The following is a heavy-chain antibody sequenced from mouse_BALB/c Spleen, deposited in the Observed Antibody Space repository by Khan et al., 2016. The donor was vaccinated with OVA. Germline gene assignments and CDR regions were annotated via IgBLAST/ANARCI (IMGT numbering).Heavy chain of an antibody. CDR1: GYTFTYSV. J-gene: IGHJ2*01. Sequence: QVQLQQSGPELVKPGASVKMSCKASGYTFTYSVITWVKQRTGQGLEWIGEIYPGSDNAYYNERFKGKATLTADKSSNTTHMQLSSLTSEDSAVYFCARGYGYYVYFDYWGQGTTRTISS. V-gene: IGHV1-81*01. CDR3: ARGYGYYVYFDY. CDR2: IYPGSDNA. D-gene: IGHD2-3*01.